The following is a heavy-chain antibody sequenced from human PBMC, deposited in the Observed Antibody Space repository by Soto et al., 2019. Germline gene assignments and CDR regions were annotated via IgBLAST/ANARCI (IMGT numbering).Heavy chain of an antibody. CDR3: AKDLTRQLAYWLDP. Sequence: ASVKVSCKASGFSFTGYYIHWLRQAPGQGLEWMGWINAHRGGTEYAQKFQGRVTLTRDMSISTAYMTLSSLRSDDTAIYYCAKDLTRQLAYWLDPWGQGTQVTVSS. V-gene: IGHV1-2*02. CDR2: INAHRGGT. J-gene: IGHJ5*02. CDR1: GFSFTGYY. D-gene: IGHD6-6*01.